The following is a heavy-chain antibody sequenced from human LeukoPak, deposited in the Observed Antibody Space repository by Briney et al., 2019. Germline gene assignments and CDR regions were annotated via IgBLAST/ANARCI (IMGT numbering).Heavy chain of an antibody. Sequence: SETLSLTCAVSGGSISSGGYSWSWIRQPPGKGLEWIGYIYHSGSTYYNPSLKSRVTISVDRSKNQFSLKLSSVTAADTAVYYCAREEVRFLEWLYDWDYWGQGTLVTVSS. CDR1: GGSISSGGYS. CDR3: AREEVRFLEWLYDWDY. D-gene: IGHD3-3*01. CDR2: IYHSGST. V-gene: IGHV4-30-2*01. J-gene: IGHJ4*02.